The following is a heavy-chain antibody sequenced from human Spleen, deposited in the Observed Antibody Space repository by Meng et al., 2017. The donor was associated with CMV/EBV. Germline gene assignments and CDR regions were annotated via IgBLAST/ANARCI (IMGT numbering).Heavy chain of an antibody. J-gene: IGHJ5*02. CDR1: GGSVTSDRDY. Sequence: SETLSLTCTVSGGSVTSDRDYWSWIRQPPGKGLEWIGYIFYSGKSYSGTTTYNPSLKSRVAMSVDRSKNQISLRLSSVTAADTAFYYCVRDRGFGMPGRRGPDWFDPWGQGTLVTVSS. D-gene: IGHD2-2*01. CDR2: IFYSGKSYSGTT. V-gene: IGHV4-61*01. CDR3: VRDRGFGMPGRRGPDWFDP.